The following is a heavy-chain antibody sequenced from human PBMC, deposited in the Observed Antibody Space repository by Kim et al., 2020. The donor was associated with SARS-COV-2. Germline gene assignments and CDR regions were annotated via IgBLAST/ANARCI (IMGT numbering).Heavy chain of an antibody. V-gene: IGHV3-48*02. Sequence: GGSLGLSCAASGFTFSSYSMNWVRQAPGKGLEWVSYISSTDSSIYYADSVKGRFTISRDNAENSLYLQMNGLRDEDTAVYYCARALGRSGRYYFDYWGQGSLVTVSS. D-gene: IGHD3-10*01. CDR3: ARALGRSGRYYFDY. CDR1: GFTFSSYS. CDR2: ISSTDSSI. J-gene: IGHJ4*02.